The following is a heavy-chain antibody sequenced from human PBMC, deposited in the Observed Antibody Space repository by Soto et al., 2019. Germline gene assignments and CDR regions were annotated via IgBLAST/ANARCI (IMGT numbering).Heavy chain of an antibody. CDR1: GGSISSYY. D-gene: IGHD6-19*01. J-gene: IGHJ4*02. CDR2: IYYSGST. Sequence: PSETLSLTCTVSGGSISSYYWSWIRQPPGKGLEWIGYIYYSGSTNYNPSLKSRVTISVDTSKNQFSLKLSSVTAADTAVYYCAKGKTVAASEFDYWGQGTLVTVSS. V-gene: IGHV4-59*01. CDR3: AKGKTVAASEFDY.